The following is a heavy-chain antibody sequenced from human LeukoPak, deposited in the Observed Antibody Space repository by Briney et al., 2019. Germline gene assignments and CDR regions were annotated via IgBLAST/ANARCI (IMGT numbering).Heavy chain of an antibody. CDR1: GGSFSGYY. Sequence: SETLSLTCAVYGGSFSGYYWSWIRQPPGKGLEWIGEINHSGSTNYNPSLKSRVTISVDTSKNQFSLKLSSVTAADTAVYYCARGSTVRRHWFDPWGQGTLVTVSS. D-gene: IGHD3-10*01. J-gene: IGHJ5*02. CDR2: INHSGST. V-gene: IGHV4-34*01. CDR3: ARGSTVRRHWFDP.